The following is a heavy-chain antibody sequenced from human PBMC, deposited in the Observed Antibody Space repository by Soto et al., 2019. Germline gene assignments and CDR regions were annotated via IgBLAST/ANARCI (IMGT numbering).Heavy chain of an antibody. CDR3: VKRSLIMDTT. Sequence: PSETLSLTCTVSGRTFNINADFWYLAWIRQPPGKGLEWIGSIDNGGNTHYNAPLKSRVIISADTSKNQFSLSLNSVTAADTAVYYSVKRSLIMDTTWGQGIQVTVSS. V-gene: IGHV4-39*01. CDR1: GRTFNINADF. D-gene: IGHD3-16*01. CDR2: IDNGGNT. J-gene: IGHJ4*02.